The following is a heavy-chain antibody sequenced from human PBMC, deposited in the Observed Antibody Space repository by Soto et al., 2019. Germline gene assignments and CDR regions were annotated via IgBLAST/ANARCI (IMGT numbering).Heavy chain of an antibody. CDR1: GFTFSSYA. CDR3: AKSADYDFWSGYSEGVFDY. Sequence: GGSLRLSCAASGFTFSSYAMSWVRQAPGKGLEWVSAISVSGGSTYYADSVKGRFTISRDNSKNTLYLQMNSLRAEDTAVYYCAKSADYDFWSGYSEGVFDYWGQGTLVTVSS. V-gene: IGHV3-23*01. CDR2: ISVSGGST. D-gene: IGHD3-3*01. J-gene: IGHJ4*02.